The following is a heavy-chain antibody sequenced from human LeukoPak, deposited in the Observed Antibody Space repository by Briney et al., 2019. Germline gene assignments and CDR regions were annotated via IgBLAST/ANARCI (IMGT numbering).Heavy chain of an antibody. CDR1: GFTFSSYA. J-gene: IGHJ4*02. CDR2: ISGSGGST. D-gene: IGHD2-2*01. CDR3: AKALGHGTSCYYY. V-gene: IGHV3-23*01. Sequence: PGGSLRLSCAASGFTFSSYATSWVRQAPGKGLEWVSAISGSGGSTYYADSVKGRFTISRDNSKNTLYLQMNSLRAEDTAVYYCAKALGHGTSCYYYWGQGTLVTVSS.